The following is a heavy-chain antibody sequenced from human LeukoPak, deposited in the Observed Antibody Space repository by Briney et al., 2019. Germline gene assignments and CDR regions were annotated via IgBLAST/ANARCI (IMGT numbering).Heavy chain of an antibody. V-gene: IGHV4-34*12. J-gene: IGHJ3*02. D-gene: IGHD3-10*01. Sequence: SETLSLTCAVNGGSFSGYYWSWIRQPPGKGLEWIGEIIHGGSTNYNPSLKSRVTISVDTFKNQFFMKLTSVTAADTTVYYCARLSSGSYHAFDIWGQGTMVTVSS. CDR3: ARLSSGSYHAFDI. CDR1: GGSFSGYY. CDR2: IIHGGST.